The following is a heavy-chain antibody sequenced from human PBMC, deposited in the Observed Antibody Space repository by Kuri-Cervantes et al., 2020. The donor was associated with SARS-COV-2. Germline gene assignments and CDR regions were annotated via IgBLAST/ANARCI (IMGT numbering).Heavy chain of an antibody. J-gene: IGHJ2*01. V-gene: IGHV3-64*04. CDR1: GFTFSSYA. D-gene: IGHD3-3*01. CDR3: AKFGVVTPDWYFDL. Sequence: GESLKISCAASGFTFSSYAMHWVRQAPGKGLEYVSAISSNGGSTYYADSVKGRFTISGDNSKNTLYLQMNSLRAEDTAVYYCAKFGVVTPDWYFDLWGQGALVTVSS. CDR2: ISSNGGST.